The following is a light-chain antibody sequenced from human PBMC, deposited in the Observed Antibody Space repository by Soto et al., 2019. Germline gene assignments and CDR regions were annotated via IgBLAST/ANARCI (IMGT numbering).Light chain of an antibody. V-gene: IGKV3-20*01. CDR2: GAS. CDR3: QQYGSAPWT. Sequence: EIGFAEAPGTPVFFSGGKGTLPLRGLQRGSSSYLAWYQQKPGQAPRLLIYGASSRATGIPDRFSGSGSGTDFTLTISRLEPEDFAVYSCQQYGSAPWTFGQGTKVE. CDR1: QRGSSSY. J-gene: IGKJ1*01.